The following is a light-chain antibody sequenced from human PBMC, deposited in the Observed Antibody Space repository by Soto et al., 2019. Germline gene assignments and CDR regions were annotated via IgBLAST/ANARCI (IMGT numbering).Light chain of an antibody. CDR2: DSS. Sequence: ETVLAPCPATLSLSPGERATLTCRASQSVKTYLAWYQQKPGQVPRLLIYDSSNKATGIPARFSGSGSGTEFTLTISSLAPEDFAVYYCQSRSSWPPVLTFGGGTKVEIK. CDR1: QSVKTY. CDR3: QSRSSWPPVLT. V-gene: IGKV3-11*01. J-gene: IGKJ4*01.